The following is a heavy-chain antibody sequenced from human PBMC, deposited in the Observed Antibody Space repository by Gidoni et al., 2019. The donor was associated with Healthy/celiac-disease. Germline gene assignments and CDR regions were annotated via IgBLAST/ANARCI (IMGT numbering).Heavy chain of an antibody. CDR1: GFTFRTAW. CDR2: IKSKTDGGTT. CDR3: TTEGVAANLDAFDI. V-gene: IGHV3-15*01. J-gene: IGHJ3*02. D-gene: IGHD2-15*01. Sequence: EVQLVESVGGLVKPGGYLHLSCAASGFTFRTAWRSWVRQAPGKGLEWVGRIKSKTDGGTTDYAAPVKGRFTISRDDSKNTLYLQMNSLKTEDTAVYYCTTEGVAANLDAFDIWGQGTMVTVSS.